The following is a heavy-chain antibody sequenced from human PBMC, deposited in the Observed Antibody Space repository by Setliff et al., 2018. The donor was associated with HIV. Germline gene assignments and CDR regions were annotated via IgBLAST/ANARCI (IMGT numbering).Heavy chain of an antibody. J-gene: IGHJ4*02. D-gene: IGHD5-18*01. Sequence: SETLSLTCTVSGGSISSGSYYWSWIRQPAGKGLEWIGRIYTSGSTNYNPSRKSRVTISVDTSRNQFSLKLSSVTAADPAVYYCARQGAGYSDYYWGQGTLVTVSS. CDR2: IYTSGST. CDR1: GGSISSGSYY. V-gene: IGHV4-61*02. CDR3: ARQGAGYSDYY.